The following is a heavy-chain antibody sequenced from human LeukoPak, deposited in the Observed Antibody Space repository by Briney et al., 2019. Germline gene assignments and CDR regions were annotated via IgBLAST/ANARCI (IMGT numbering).Heavy chain of an antibody. Sequence: ASVKVSCKASGYNFTGYYFHWVRQAPGQGLEWMGWINPNSGTTDYAQKFQGRVTLTRDTSSTTAYMEMTGLTSDDTAVYYCARGGGSWDYWGQGTLVTVSS. CDR1: GYNFTGYY. CDR3: ARGGGSWDY. D-gene: IGHD1-26*01. V-gene: IGHV1-2*02. CDR2: INPNSGTT. J-gene: IGHJ4*02.